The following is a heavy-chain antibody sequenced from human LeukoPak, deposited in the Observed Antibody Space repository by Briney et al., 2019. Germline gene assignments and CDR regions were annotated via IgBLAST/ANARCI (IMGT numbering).Heavy chain of an antibody. CDR1: GGSFSGYY. D-gene: IGHD2-15*01. Sequence: PSETLSLTCAVYGGSFSGYYWSWIRQPPGKGLEWIGEINHSGSTNYNPSLKSRVTISVGTSKNQFSLKLSSVTAADTAVYYCARGPVGLCSGGSCYYYYYGMDVWGQGTTVTVSS. CDR2: INHSGST. J-gene: IGHJ6*02. CDR3: ARGPVGLCSGGSCYYYYYGMDV. V-gene: IGHV4-34*01.